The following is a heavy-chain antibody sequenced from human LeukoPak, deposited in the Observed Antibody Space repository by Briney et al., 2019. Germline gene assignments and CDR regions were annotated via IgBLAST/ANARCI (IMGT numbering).Heavy chain of an antibody. D-gene: IGHD2-21*02. CDR2: INDDGSSS. Sequence: GGSLRLSWAASGLTFSTYWMHWVRQAPGKGLVWVSSINDDGSSSIYADSVKGRFTISRDNAKNTVFLQMNSLKAEDTAVYYCVRGRYCGGDCYWGQGTLVTVSS. CDR1: GLTFSTYW. J-gene: IGHJ4*02. V-gene: IGHV3-74*01. CDR3: VRGRYCGGDCY.